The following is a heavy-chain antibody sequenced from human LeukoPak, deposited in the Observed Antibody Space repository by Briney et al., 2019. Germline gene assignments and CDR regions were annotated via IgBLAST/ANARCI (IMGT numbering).Heavy chain of an antibody. V-gene: IGHV4-34*01. CDR2: INHSGSA. Sequence: SETLPLTCAVSGGSFSGYYWTWIRQPPGKGLEWIGEINHSGSANYNPSLKSRVTISLDTSKNQFSLNLSSVTAADTAVYYCARGQGTVTTHWGQGTLVTVSS. J-gene: IGHJ4*02. CDR3: ARGQGTVTTH. D-gene: IGHD4-17*01. CDR1: GGSFSGYY.